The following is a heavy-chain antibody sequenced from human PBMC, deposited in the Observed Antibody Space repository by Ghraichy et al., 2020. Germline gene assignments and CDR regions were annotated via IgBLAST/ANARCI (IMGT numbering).Heavy chain of an antibody. CDR2: IYYSGST. Sequence: SETLSLTCTVSGGSISSYYWSWIRQPPGKGLEWIGYIYYSGSTNYNPSLKSRVTISVDTSKNQFSLKLSSVTAADTAVYYCARHAQRIQKWTTFFPYMDVWGKGTTVTVSS. CDR1: GGSISSYY. J-gene: IGHJ6*03. CDR3: ARHAQRIQKWTTFFPYMDV. D-gene: IGHD5-18*01. V-gene: IGHV4-59*08.